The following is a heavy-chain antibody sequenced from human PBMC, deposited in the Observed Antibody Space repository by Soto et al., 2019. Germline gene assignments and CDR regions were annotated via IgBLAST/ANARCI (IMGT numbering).Heavy chain of an antibody. CDR3: ARDSGNLGNWAYFLDY. CDR1: GYTFTDFG. D-gene: IGHD7-27*01. CDR2: ISAYNGNT. J-gene: IGHJ4*02. V-gene: IGHV1-18*01. Sequence: QGQLVQSGAEVKKPGASVKVSCKASGYTFTDFGISWVQQAPGQGLEWMGWISAYNGNTNYAHKVQDRVTMTTDTSTSTAYMELRNLTPDDTAVYYCARDSGNLGNWAYFLDYWGQGTLVTVSS.